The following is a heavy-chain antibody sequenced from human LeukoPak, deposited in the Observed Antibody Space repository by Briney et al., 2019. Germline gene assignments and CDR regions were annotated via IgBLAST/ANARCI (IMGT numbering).Heavy chain of an antibody. CDR1: GFTFSSYG. CDR3: AREYCSSTSCYPWD. D-gene: IGHD2-2*01. J-gene: IGHJ4*02. V-gene: IGHV3-33*01. CDR2: IWYDGSNK. Sequence: GRSLRLSCAASGFTFSSYGMHWVRQAPGKGLEGVAVIWYDGSNKYYADSVKGRFTISRDNSKNTLYLQMNSLRAEDTAVYYCAREYCSSTSCYPWDWGQGTLVTVSS.